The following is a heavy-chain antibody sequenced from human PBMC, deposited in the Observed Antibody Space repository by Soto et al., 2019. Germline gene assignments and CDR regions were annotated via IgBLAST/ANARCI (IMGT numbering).Heavy chain of an antibody. CDR2: INHSGST. V-gene: IGHV4-34*01. D-gene: IGHD6-19*01. J-gene: IGHJ4*02. CDR1: GGSFSGYY. Sequence: SSETLSLTCAVYGGSFSGYYWSWIRQPPGKGLEWIGEINHSGSTNYNPSLKSRVTISVDTSKNQFSLKLSSVTAADTAVYYCARTQKSRKTVAGTDYWGQGTLVTVSS. CDR3: ARTQKSRKTVAGTDY.